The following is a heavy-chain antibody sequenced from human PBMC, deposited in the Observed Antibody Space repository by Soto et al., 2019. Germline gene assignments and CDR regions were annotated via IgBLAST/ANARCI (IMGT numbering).Heavy chain of an antibody. Sequence: SVKVSCKASGGTFSSYAISWVRQAPGQGLEWMGGIIPIFGTANYAQKFQGRVTITADESTSTAYMELSSLRSEDTAVYYCARDGGYSGYDENYYYYYGMDVWGQGTTVTVSS. CDR3: ARDGGYSGYDENYYYYYGMDV. J-gene: IGHJ6*02. V-gene: IGHV1-69*13. CDR2: IIPIFGTA. D-gene: IGHD5-12*01. CDR1: GGTFSSYA.